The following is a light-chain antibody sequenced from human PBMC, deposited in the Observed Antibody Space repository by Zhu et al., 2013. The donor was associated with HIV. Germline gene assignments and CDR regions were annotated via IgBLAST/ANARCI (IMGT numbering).Light chain of an antibody. CDR3: QKSNRSPYT. CDR2: WAS. V-gene: IGKV4-1*01. CDR1: QSVLYNSNNKNY. Sequence: DIVMTQSPDSLAVSLGERATINCKSSQSVLYNSNNKNYLTWYQQKPGQPPKLLIYWASTRESGVPDRFSGSGSGTDFTLTISSLQAEDFATYYCQKSNRSPYTFGQGTNLEIK. J-gene: IGKJ2*01.